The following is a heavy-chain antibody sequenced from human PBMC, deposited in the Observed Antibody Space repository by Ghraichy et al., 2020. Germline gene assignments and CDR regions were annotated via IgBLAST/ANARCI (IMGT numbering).Heavy chain of an antibody. Sequence: GGSLRLSCAASGFIFSDYTMTWVRQAPGKGLEWVSTLGADGRSTFYADSVKGRFTISRDKSKRTMYLQMNSLRADDTAVYYCAKEGGRLGEGAFDVWGQGTKVTVSS. J-gene: IGHJ3*01. CDR3: AKEGGRLGEGAFDV. CDR1: GFIFSDYT. CDR2: LGADGRST. V-gene: IGHV3-23*01. D-gene: IGHD3-10*01.